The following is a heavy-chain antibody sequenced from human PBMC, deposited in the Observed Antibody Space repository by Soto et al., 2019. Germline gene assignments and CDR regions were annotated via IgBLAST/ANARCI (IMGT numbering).Heavy chain of an antibody. CDR1: EFTFSTYW. V-gene: IGHV3-74*01. J-gene: IGHJ4*02. D-gene: IGHD6-19*01. CDR3: ARSPSIGWYYFDY. Sequence: EVQLVESGGGLVQPGGSLRLSCAASEFTFSTYWMYWVRQVPGKGLVWVSRINSDGSSTSYADSVKGRFTISRDNAKNTLYLQMSSLRAEDTAVYYCARSPSIGWYYFDYWGQGTLVTASS. CDR2: INSDGSST.